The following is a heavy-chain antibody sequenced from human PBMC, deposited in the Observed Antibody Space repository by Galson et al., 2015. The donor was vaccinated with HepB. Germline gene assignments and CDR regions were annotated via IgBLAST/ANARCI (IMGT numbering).Heavy chain of an antibody. CDR3: ARGARVLMVGGTQNNWFDP. V-gene: IGHV1-18*01. D-gene: IGHD2-15*01. CDR2: ISPYNGDT. Sequence: SVKVSCKASGYTFSTYSITWVRQAPGQGLEWMGWISPYNGDTNYTRKFQGRVTMTTDTFTSTVYMDLRSLRSDDTAVYYCARGARVLMVGGTQNNWFDPWGQGTLVTVSS. J-gene: IGHJ5*02. CDR1: GYTFSTYS.